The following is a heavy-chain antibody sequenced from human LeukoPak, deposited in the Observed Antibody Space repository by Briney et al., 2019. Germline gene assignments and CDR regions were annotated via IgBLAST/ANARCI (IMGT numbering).Heavy chain of an antibody. CDR2: IKPNSGCT. Sequence: ASVKVSCKASGYTFTSYGISWLRQAPGQGLEWMGWIKPNSGCTKYAQKFQGRVTMTRDTSISTAYMELSRLRSDDTAVYYCARGAIGYSSSSGYWGQGTLVTVSS. J-gene: IGHJ4*02. V-gene: IGHV1-2*02. CDR1: GYTFTSYG. D-gene: IGHD6-13*01. CDR3: ARGAIGYSSSSGY.